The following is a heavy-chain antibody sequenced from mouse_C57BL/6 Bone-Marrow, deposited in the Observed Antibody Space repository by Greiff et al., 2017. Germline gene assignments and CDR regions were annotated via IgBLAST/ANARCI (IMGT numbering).Heavy chain of an antibody. V-gene: IGHV5-2*03. CDR2: INSDGGST. Sequence: EVMLVESGGGLVQPGESLKLSCESNDYEFPSHDMSWVRTTPEKRLELVAAINSDGGSTYYPDTMERRFIISRDNTKKTLYLQMSSLRSEDTALYYCARHDYYGNYVWFAYWGQGTLVTVSA. CDR1: DYEFPSHD. J-gene: IGHJ3*01. CDR3: ARHDYYGNYVWFAY. D-gene: IGHD2-1*01.